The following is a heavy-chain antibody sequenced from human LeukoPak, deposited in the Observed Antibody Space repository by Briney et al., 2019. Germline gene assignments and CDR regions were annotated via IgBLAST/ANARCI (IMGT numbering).Heavy chain of an antibody. J-gene: IGHJ4*02. CDR1: GFTFSSYG. CDR2: IKQDGSEK. V-gene: IGHV3-7*01. Sequence: GGSLRLSCAASGFTFSSYGMHWVRQAPGKGLECVAIIKQDGSEKYYVNSVKGRFTISRDNVKNSLYLQMNSLRVEDTAVYYCGREWAVDFWGQGTLVTVSS. CDR3: GREWAVDF.